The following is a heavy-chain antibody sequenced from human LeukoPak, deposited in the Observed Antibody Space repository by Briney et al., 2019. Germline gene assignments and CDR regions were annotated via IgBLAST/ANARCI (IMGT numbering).Heavy chain of an antibody. Sequence: ASVKVSCKAPGYTFSRYGISWVRRAPGHGLEWMGWISAYNGNAKYAQTLQGRVTMTTDTSTSTAYMELRSLTSDDTAVYYCARTVDSYNWRENWFDPWGQGTLVTVSS. CDR2: ISAYNGNA. D-gene: IGHD1-20*01. V-gene: IGHV1-18*01. CDR3: ARTVDSYNWRENWFDP. J-gene: IGHJ5*02. CDR1: GYTFSRYG.